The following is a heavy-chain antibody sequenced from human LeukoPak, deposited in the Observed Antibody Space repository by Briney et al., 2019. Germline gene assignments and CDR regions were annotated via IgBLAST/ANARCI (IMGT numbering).Heavy chain of an antibody. CDR2: IYYSGST. J-gene: IGHJ3*02. V-gene: IGHV4-39*01. CDR3: VLSPPDYGDVAFDI. D-gene: IGHD4-17*01. Sequence: SETLSLTCTVSGGSISSSSYCWGWIRQPPGKGLEWIGSIYYSGSTYYNPSLKSRVTISVDTSKNQFSLKLSSVTAADAAVYYCVLSPPDYGDVAFDIWGQGTVVTVSS. CDR1: GGSISSSSYC.